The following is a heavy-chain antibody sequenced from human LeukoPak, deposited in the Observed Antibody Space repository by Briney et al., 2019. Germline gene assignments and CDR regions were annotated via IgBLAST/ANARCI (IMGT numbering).Heavy chain of an antibody. D-gene: IGHD5-18*01. CDR1: GFTFSSYA. V-gene: IGHV3-64*04. CDR3: ARDKRSYGYGASNY. CDR2: ISSNGGST. Sequence: GGSLRLSCAASGFTFSSYAMHWVRQAPGKGLEYVSAISSNGGSTYYANSVKGRFTISRDNAKNSLYLQMNSLRAEDTAVYYCARDKRSYGYGASNYWGQGTLVTVSS. J-gene: IGHJ4*02.